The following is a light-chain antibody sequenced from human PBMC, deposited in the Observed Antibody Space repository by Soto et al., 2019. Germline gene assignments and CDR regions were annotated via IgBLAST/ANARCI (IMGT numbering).Light chain of an antibody. V-gene: IGKV1-5*01. Sequence: EIEMTKNHPSLAASVGDSVSITCRASQSISNWLAWYQQKPGTAPKLLIYHASSLESGVPSRFSGSGSGTEFTRTISSLQPDDFATYYCQQYNSYSFGQGTKVDIK. CDR2: HAS. J-gene: IGKJ1*01. CDR1: QSISNW. CDR3: QQYNSYS.